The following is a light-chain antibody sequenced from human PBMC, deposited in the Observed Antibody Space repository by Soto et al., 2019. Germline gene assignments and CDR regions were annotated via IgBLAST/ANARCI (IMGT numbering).Light chain of an antibody. V-gene: IGKV3-20*01. Sequence: EIVLTQSPGTLSLSPGERATLSCRASQSVSSNFLAWYQQRPGQAPRLLIYGASNRATGIPDRFSGSGSGTDFTLTISRLEPEDFATYYCQQSYSTPWTFGQGTKVEIK. J-gene: IGKJ1*01. CDR3: QQSYSTPWT. CDR2: GAS. CDR1: QSVSSNF.